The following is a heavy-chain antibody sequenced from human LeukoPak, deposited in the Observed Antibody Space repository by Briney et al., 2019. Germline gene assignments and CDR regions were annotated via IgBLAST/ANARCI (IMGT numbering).Heavy chain of an antibody. J-gene: IGHJ4*02. CDR1: GFTFSSYA. CDR2: ISGNGYSI. Sequence: PGGSLRLSCAASGFTFSSYAMTWVRQAPGKGLQWVSDISGNGYSIYYADSLKGRFTISRDNSKDTPYLQMNSLRAEDTAVYYCATNSSSWYIDQWGQGTMVTVSS. D-gene: IGHD6-13*01. CDR3: ATNSSSWYIDQ. V-gene: IGHV3-23*01.